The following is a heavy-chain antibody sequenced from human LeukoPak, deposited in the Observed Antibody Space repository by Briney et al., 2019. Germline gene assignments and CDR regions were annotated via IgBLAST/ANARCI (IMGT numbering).Heavy chain of an antibody. CDR2: IWYVGINK. CDR1: RVTFCSDG. V-gene: IGHV3-33*06. D-gene: IGHD6-6*01. Sequence: GRSPRLSCAASRVTFCSDGMQCVRQGPEKGLGWVADIWYVGINKYYADSVKGRFTNSTDNSKNTLCLQMNSLRAEDTAVYYWAKWGSSSPDWRGYYYMDVWGKGTTVSVYS. CDR3: AKWGSSSPDWRGYYYMDV. J-gene: IGHJ6*03.